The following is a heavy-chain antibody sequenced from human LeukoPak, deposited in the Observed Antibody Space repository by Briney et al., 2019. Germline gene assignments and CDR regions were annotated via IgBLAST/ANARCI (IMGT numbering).Heavy chain of an antibody. J-gene: IGHJ4*02. CDR1: GYTFTGYY. V-gene: IGHV1-18*04. D-gene: IGHD1-1*01. CDR3: ARDYRTGTFDY. CDR2: ISAYNGNT. Sequence: ASVKVSCKASGYTFTGYYMHWVRQAPGQGLEWMGWISAYNGNTNYAQKLQGRVTMTTDTSTSTAYMELRSLRSDDTAVYYCARDYRTGTFDYWGQGTLVTVSS.